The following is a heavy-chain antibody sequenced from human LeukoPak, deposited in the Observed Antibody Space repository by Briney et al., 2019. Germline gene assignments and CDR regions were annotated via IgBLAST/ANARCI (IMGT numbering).Heavy chain of an antibody. D-gene: IGHD3-3*01. CDR3: ARRSITIFGVVSLEYYFDY. Sequence: SETLSLTCTVSGGSISSSSYYSGWIRQPPGKGLEWIGSIYYSGSTYYNPSLESRVTISVDTSKNQFSLKLISVTAADTAVYYCARRSITIFGVVSLEYYFDYWGQGTLVTVSS. CDR1: GGSISSSSYY. V-gene: IGHV4-39*01. J-gene: IGHJ4*02. CDR2: IYYSGST.